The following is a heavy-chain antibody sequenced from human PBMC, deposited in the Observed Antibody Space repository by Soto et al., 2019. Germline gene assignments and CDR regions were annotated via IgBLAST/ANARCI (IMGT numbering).Heavy chain of an antibody. Sequence: SETLSLTCTVSGGSISSSSYYWGWIRQPPGKGLEWIGSIYYSGSTYYNPSLKSRVTISVDTSKNQFSLKLSSVTAADTAVYYCARHGRVYGGVFSYYYGMDVWGQGTTVTVSS. J-gene: IGHJ6*02. D-gene: IGHD6-6*01. CDR1: GGSISSSSYY. CDR2: IYYSGST. CDR3: ARHGRVYGGVFSYYYGMDV. V-gene: IGHV4-39*01.